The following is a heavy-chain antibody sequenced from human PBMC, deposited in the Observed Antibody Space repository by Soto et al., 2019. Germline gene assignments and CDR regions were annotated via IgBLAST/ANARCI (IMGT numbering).Heavy chain of an antibody. CDR1: GFPFNFYS. CDR3: ARDYYGDYEGEGTFDI. D-gene: IGHD4-17*01. V-gene: IGHV3-48*01. CDR2: ISSTGGII. Sequence: GGSLRLSCEASGFPFNFYSMNWVRQAPGKGLERVSFISSTGGIIYYADSVKGRFTISRDNARNSLYLQMNSLRVEDTAVYYCARDYYGDYEGEGTFDIWGQGTMVTVSS. J-gene: IGHJ3*02.